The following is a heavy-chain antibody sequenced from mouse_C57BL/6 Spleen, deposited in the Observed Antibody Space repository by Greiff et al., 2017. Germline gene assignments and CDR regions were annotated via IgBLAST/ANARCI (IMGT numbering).Heavy chain of an antibody. CDR3: ARGEFTWFAY. Sequence: QVQLQQPGAELVRPGTSVKLSCKASGYTFTSYWMHWVKQRPGQGLEWIGVIDPSDSYTNYNQKFKGKATLTVDTSSSTAYMQLSSLTSEDSAVYYWARGEFTWFAYWGQVTLVTVSA. CDR2: IDPSDSYT. CDR1: GYTFTSYW. V-gene: IGHV1-59*01. J-gene: IGHJ3*01.